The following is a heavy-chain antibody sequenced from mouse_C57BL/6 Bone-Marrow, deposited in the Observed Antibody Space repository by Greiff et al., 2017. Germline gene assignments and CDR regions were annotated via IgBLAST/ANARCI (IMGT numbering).Heavy chain of an antibody. Sequence: QVQLQQPGAELVKPGASVKVSCKASGYTFTSYWMHWVKQRPGQGLEWIGRIHPSDSDSNYNQKFKGKATLTVDKSSSTAYMQLSSLTSEDSAVYYCAICTTVVDHYWYFDVWGTGTTVTVSS. V-gene: IGHV1-74*01. D-gene: IGHD1-1*01. CDR2: IHPSDSDS. CDR3: AICTTVVDHYWYFDV. CDR1: GYTFTSYW. J-gene: IGHJ1*03.